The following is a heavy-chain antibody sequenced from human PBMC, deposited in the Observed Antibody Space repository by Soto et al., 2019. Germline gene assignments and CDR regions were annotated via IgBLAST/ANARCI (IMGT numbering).Heavy chain of an antibody. CDR3: AQGREVPAAPPYYYYYGMDV. D-gene: IGHD2-2*01. CDR1: GFSLSTSGVG. J-gene: IGHJ6*02. CDR2: IYWDDDK. Sequence: QITLKESGPTLVKPTQTLTLTCTFSGFSLSTSGVGVGWIRQPPGKALEWLALIYWDDDKRYSPSLKSRLTITKDTSKNRVVLTMTNMDPVDTATYYCAQGREVPAAPPYYYYYGMDVWGQGTTVTVSS. V-gene: IGHV2-5*02.